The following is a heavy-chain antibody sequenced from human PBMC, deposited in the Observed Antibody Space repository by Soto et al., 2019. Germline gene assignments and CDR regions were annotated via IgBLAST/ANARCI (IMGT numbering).Heavy chain of an antibody. CDR1: CTSFTSDNW. Sequence: SENLSLTCDVPCTSFTSDNWWGWIRQHPGKGLEWIGHISSTGTTYYNLSLKSRFTMSVDTAKDQCSLKLSSVIAADSAEYYCARTTNFETGHLDSWGHGTRVTVFS. CDR2: ISSTGTT. J-gene: IGHJ5*01. CDR3: ARTTNFETGHLDS. D-gene: IGHD3-9*01. V-gene: IGHV4-28*01.